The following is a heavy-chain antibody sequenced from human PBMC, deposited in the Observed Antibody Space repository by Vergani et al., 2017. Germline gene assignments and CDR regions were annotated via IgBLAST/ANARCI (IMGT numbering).Heavy chain of an antibody. CDR3: AKDALGWSVIKYFDY. CDR2: IYSGGST. D-gene: IGHD1-26*01. Sequence: EVQLVESGGGLVQPGGSLRLSCAASGFTVSSNYMSWVRQAPGKGLEWVSVIYSGGSTYYADSVKGRFTISRDNSKNTLYLQMNSLRAEDTAVYYCAKDALGWSVIKYFDYWGQGTLVTVSS. CDR1: GFTVSSNY. V-gene: IGHV3-66*01. J-gene: IGHJ4*02.